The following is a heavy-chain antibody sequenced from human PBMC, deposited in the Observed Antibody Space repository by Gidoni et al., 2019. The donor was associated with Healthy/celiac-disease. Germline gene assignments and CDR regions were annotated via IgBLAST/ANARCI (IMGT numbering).Heavy chain of an antibody. V-gene: IGHV3-7*04. J-gene: IGHJ4*02. Sequence: VQLVESGGVLVQPGGSLRLSCAASGFTFSSYWMGWVRQAPGKGLEWVANIKQDGSEKYYVDSVKGRFNISRDNAKNSLYLQMNSLRAEDTAVYYCARDWVSRRWYYFDYWGQGTLVTVSS. CDR2: IKQDGSEK. CDR3: ARDWVSRRWYYFDY. D-gene: IGHD2-8*01. CDR1: GFTFSSYW.